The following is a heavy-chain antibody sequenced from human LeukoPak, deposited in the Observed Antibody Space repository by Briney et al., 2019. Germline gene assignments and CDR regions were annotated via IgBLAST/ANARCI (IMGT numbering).Heavy chain of an antibody. CDR2: IVDSGTTT. J-gene: IGHJ4*02. V-gene: IGHV3-23*01. D-gene: IGHD6-6*01. Sequence: GGSLRLSCAASGFTFSDYAMTWVRQAPGKGLEWVSAIVDSGTTTFYADSVKGRFTISRDNSKNTLYLQMNSLTAEDTAVYYCARDRGAARPNDYWGQGTLVAVSS. CDR1: GFTFSDYA. CDR3: ARDRGAARPNDY.